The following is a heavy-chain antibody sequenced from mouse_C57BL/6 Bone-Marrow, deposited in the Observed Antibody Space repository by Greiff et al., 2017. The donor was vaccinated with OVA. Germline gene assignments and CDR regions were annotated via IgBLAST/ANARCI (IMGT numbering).Heavy chain of an antibody. Sequence: VQLQESGPELVKPGASVKISCKASGYAFSSSWMNWVKQRPGKGLEWIGRIYPGAGDTNYNGKFKGKATLTADKSSSTAYMQLSSLTSEDSAVYFCAIFYGGYAMDYWGQGTSVTVSS. CDR1: GYAFSSSW. V-gene: IGHV1-82*01. CDR3: AIFYGGYAMDY. J-gene: IGHJ4*01. D-gene: IGHD1-2*01. CDR2: IYPGAGDT.